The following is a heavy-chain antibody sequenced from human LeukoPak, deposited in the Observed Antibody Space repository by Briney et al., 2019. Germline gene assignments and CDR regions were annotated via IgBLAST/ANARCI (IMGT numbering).Heavy chain of an antibody. J-gene: IGHJ4*02. Sequence: PSETLSLTCTVSGGSISSYYWSWIRQPPGKGLEWIGYIYYSGSTNYNPSLKSRVTISVDTSKNQFSLKLSSVTAADTAVYYCARRPPAVGALDYWGQGTLVTVSS. CDR2: IYYSGST. D-gene: IGHD1-26*01. CDR3: ARRPPAVGALDY. V-gene: IGHV4-59*01. CDR1: GGSISSYY.